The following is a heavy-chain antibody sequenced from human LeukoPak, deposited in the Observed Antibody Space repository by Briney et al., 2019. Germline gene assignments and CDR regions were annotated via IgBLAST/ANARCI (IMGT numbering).Heavy chain of an antibody. D-gene: IGHD1-14*01. V-gene: IGHV4-4*07. CDR3: ARATQSGIPLRGSPSIGYYYYMDV. CDR1: GGSISSYY. CDR2: IYTSGST. Sequence: PSETLSLTCTVSGGSISSYYWSWIRQPAGKGLEWIGRIYTSGSTNYNPSLKSRVTMSVDTSKNQFSLKLSSVTAADTAVYYCARATQSGIPLRGSPSIGYYYYMDVWGKGTTVTVSS. J-gene: IGHJ6*03.